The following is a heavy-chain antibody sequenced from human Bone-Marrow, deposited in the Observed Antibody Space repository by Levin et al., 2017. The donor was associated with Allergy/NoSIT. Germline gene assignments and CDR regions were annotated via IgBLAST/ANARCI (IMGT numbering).Heavy chain of an antibody. CDR2: ISPSNGYT. CDR3: ARSGRVRGHDQSDY. V-gene: IGHV1-18*01. D-gene: IGHD2-15*01. Sequence: ASVKVSCKASGYTFTTYDITWVRQAPGQGLEWMGWISPSNGYTNFAQKLQGRVTMTTDTFTSTVYMELRSLRSDDTAVYFCARSGRVRGHDQSDYWGQGTLVTVSS. CDR1: GYTFTTYD. J-gene: IGHJ4*02.